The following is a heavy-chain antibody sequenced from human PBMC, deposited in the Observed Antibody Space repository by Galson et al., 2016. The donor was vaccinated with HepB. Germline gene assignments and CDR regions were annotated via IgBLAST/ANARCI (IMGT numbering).Heavy chain of an antibody. V-gene: IGHV3-30-3*01. CDR3: ARDINDYVWGSYRPTANFYGMDV. Sequence: SLRLSCAASRFTFSTYAMHWVRQAPGKGLEWVAVISSDGSNKYYADSVKGRFTISRDSSKNTLSLQMNSLRAEDAAIYYCARDINDYVWGSYRPTANFYGMDVLGQRTTVTVSS. J-gene: IGHJ6*02. D-gene: IGHD3-16*02. CDR2: ISSDGSNK. CDR1: RFTFSTYA.